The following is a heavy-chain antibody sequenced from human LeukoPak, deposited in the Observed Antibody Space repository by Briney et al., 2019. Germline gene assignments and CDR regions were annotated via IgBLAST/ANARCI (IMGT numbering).Heavy chain of an antibody. CDR1: GFTFSSYG. D-gene: IGHD5-18*01. J-gene: IGHJ4*02. CDR2: ISSSSSTI. CDR3: ARGGAAMVNY. V-gene: IGHV3-48*04. Sequence: GGSLRLSCAASGFTFSSYGMTWVRQAPGKGLEWVSYISSSSSTIYYADSVKGRFTVSRDNAKNSLYLQMNSLRAEDTAVYYCARGGAAMVNYWGQGTLVTVSS.